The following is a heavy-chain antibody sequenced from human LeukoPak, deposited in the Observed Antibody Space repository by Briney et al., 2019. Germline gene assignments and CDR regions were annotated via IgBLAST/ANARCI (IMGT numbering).Heavy chain of an antibody. V-gene: IGHV3-72*01. CDR1: GFTFSDYI. Sequence: GGSLRLSCAASGFTFSDYILDWVRQAPGKGLEWVGRIRRGTNSYTTEYAASVKGRFIISRDDSKNSLYLHMSSLKTEDTAVYHRTRDGGEGGNSAFDIWGQGTMVTVSS. CDR2: IRRGTNSYTT. D-gene: IGHD3-16*01. CDR3: TRDGGEGGNSAFDI. J-gene: IGHJ3*02.